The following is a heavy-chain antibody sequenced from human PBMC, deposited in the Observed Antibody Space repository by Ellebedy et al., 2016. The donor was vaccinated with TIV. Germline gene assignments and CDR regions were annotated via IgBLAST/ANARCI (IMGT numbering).Heavy chain of an antibody. D-gene: IGHD2-21*01. V-gene: IGHV3-30*03. CDR2: ISYAGNDK. CDR1: GFTFSSHT. J-gene: IGHJ4*02. Sequence: GESLKISCAASGFTFSSHTLNWVRQAPGKGLEWVAVISYAGNDKYYADYVRGRFTISRDNSKNTLYLQMNSLKAEDTAVYYCARGLVGYSSVYGYWGQGTLVTVSS. CDR3: ARGLVGYSSVYGY.